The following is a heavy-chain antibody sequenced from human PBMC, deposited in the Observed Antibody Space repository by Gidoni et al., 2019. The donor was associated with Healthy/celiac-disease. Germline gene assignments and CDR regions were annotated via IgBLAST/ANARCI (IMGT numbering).Heavy chain of an antibody. J-gene: IGHJ6*02. CDR3: ARDSGGMDV. V-gene: IGHV3-48*04. Sequence: LEWVSYISSSSSTIYYADSVKGRFTISRDNAKNSLYLQMNSLRAEATAVYYCARDSGGMDVWGQGPPVTVSS. CDR2: ISSSSSTI. D-gene: IGHD3-10*01.